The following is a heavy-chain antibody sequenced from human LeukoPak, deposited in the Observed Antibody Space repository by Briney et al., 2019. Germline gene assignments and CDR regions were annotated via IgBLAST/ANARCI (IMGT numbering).Heavy chain of an antibody. J-gene: IGHJ6*03. D-gene: IGHD6-6*01. CDR2: MNPNSGNT. CDR1: GYTFTSYD. V-gene: IGHV1-8*03. Sequence: GASVKVSCKASGYTFTSYDINWVRQATGQGLEWMGWMNPNSGNTGYAQKFQGRVTITRNTSISTAHMELSSLRSEDTAVYYCARRYSSSFLGWKYYYYYMDVWGKGTTVTVSS. CDR3: ARRYSSSFLGWKYYYYYMDV.